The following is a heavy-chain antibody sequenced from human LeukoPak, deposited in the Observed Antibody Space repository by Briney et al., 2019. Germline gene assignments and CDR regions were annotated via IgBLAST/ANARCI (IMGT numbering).Heavy chain of an antibody. CDR2: ISDSGGST. V-gene: IGHV3-23*01. CDR3: AKNRGYSGYDSDY. D-gene: IGHD5-12*01. Sequence: GGSLRLSCAASGFTFRSYAMSWVRQAPGKGLECVSAISDSGGSTYYADSVKGRFTISRDNSKNTLYLQMNRLRAEDTAVYYCAKNRGYSGYDSDYWGQGTLVTVSS. CDR1: GFTFRSYA. J-gene: IGHJ4*02.